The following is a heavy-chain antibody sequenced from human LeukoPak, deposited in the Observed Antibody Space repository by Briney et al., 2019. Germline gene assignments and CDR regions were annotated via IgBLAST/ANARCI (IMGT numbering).Heavy chain of an antibody. CDR2: IYTSGST. D-gene: IGHD2-15*01. CDR1: GGSISSYY. CDR3: ARLGYCSGGSCGEFDY. V-gene: IGHV4-4*07. J-gene: IGHJ4*02. Sequence: SETLSLTCTVSGGSISSYYWSWIRQPAGKGLEWIGRIYTSGSTNYNPSLKSRVTMSVDTSKNQFSLKLSSVTAADTAVYYCARLGYCSGGSCGEFDYWGQGTLVTVSS.